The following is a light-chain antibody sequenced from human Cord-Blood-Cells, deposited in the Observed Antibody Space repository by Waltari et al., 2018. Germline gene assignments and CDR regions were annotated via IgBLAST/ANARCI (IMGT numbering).Light chain of an antibody. V-gene: IGLV3-27*01. CDR3: YSAADNNLV. CDR2: KDS. J-gene: IGLJ2*01. Sequence: SYELTQPSSVSVSPGQTARITCPGDVPAKKYARWFQQKPGQAPVLVIYKDSERPSGIPERFSGSSSGTTVTLTISGAQVEDEADYYCYSAADNNLVFGGGTKLTVL. CDR1: VPAKKY.